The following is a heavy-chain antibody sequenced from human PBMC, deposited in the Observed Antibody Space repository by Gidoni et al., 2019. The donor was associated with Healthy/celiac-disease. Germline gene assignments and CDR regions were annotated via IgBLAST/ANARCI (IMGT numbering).Heavy chain of an antibody. CDR2: ISSSSSYI. CDR3: ARLRSVVVTAKFDP. J-gene: IGHJ5*02. CDR1: GFTFSSYS. D-gene: IGHD2-21*02. V-gene: IGHV3-21*01. Sequence: EVQLVESGGGLVKPGGSLRLSCAASGFTFSSYSMNWVRQAPGKGLEWVSSISSSSSYIYYADSVKGRFTISRDNAKNSLYLQMNSLRAEDTAVYYCARLRSVVVTAKFDPWGQGTLVTVSS.